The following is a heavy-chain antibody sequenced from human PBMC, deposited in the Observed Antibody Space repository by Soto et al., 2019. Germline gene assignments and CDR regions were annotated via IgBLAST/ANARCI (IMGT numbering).Heavy chain of an antibody. V-gene: IGHV3-23*01. D-gene: IGHD2-21*02. CDR1: GFSFSNYG. CDR2: ISGSDGNT. CDR3: TTWPTAHFDY. J-gene: IGHJ4*02. Sequence: QPGGSLRLSCAASGFSFSNYGMNWVRQVPGKGLECVPVISGSDGNTYYADSVKGRFTISRDNSKNTLYLQMNSLRAEDTAVYYCTTWPTAHFDYLGRGPQVTV.